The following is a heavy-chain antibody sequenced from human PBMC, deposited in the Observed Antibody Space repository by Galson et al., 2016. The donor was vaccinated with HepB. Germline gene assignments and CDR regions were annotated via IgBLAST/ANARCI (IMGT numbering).Heavy chain of an antibody. J-gene: IGHJ5*02. D-gene: IGHD2-2*01. CDR1: GASISNSNW. Sequence: SETLSLTCTVSGASISNSNWWTWVRQAPGKGLEWIGEIYHTGTSNNNPFLNSRFTLSIDKSRNQFSLNLTSVTAADPAVYYCARAAVVPGARMVFDPWGQGMLVTVSS. CDR2: IYHTGTS. V-gene: IGHV4-4*02. CDR3: ARAAVVPGARMVFDP.